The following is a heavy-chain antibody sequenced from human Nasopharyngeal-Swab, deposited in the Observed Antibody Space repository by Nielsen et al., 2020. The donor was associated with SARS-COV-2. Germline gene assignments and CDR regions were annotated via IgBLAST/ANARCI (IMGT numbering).Heavy chain of an antibody. Sequence: GESLKISCAASGFTFNDYALHWVRQAPGKGLEWVAVISYDGSKTFYADSVKGRFTISRDNSKNTLYLQMNSLRADDTAVYYCADPPFSEYWGQGTLVTVSS. V-gene: IGHV3-30-3*01. CDR1: GFTFNDYA. J-gene: IGHJ4*02. CDR3: ADPPFSEY. CDR2: ISYDGSKT.